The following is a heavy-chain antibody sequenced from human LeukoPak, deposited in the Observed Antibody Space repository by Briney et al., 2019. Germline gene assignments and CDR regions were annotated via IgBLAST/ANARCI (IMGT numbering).Heavy chain of an antibody. CDR3: AREASQKGAHYMDV. Sequence: SETLSLTCSVSGGSISSYYWSWIRQPPGKGLEWIGDIYYSGYTNYNPSLKSRVTISVDTSKNQFSLKLRSVTAADTAVYYCAREASQKGAHYMDVWGKGTTVTISS. D-gene: IGHD3-16*01. V-gene: IGHV4-59*01. J-gene: IGHJ6*03. CDR1: GGSISSYY. CDR2: IYYSGYT.